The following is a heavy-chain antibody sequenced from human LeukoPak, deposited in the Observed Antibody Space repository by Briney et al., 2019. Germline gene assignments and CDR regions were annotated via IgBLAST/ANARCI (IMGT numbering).Heavy chain of an antibody. CDR2: ISGSSNDK. CDR1: GFTFSRYS. D-gene: IGHD5-12*01. V-gene: IGHV3-21*01. CDR3: VRAEGSSGSSEYFQH. J-gene: IGHJ1*01. Sequence: GGSLRLSCLASGFTFSRYSMKWVRQAPGKGLEWVSSISGSSNDKHYIDSVKGRFTISRDNAKNSLFLQINSLRAEDTAVYYCVRAEGSSGSSEYFQHWGQGTLVTVSS.